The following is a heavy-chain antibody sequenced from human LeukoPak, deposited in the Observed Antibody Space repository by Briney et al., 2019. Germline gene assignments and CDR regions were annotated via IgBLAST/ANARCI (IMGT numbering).Heavy chain of an antibody. J-gene: IGHJ3*02. Sequence: PSETLSLTCTVSGGSISRYYWSWIQQPPGKGLEWIGFIYTSGSTNYNPSLKRRVTISVDTSKKQFSLKLRSVTAADTAVFYCARHYNILTGSSIDEGAFDIWGQGTMVTVSS. V-gene: IGHV4-4*09. CDR1: GGSISRYY. CDR3: ARHYNILTGSSIDEGAFDI. D-gene: IGHD3-9*01. CDR2: IYTSGST.